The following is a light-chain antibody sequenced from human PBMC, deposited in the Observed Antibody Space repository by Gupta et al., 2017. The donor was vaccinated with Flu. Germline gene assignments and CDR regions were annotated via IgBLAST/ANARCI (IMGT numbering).Light chain of an antibody. CDR3: QTYYSAPWT. V-gene: IGKV1-27*01. Sequence: IQMTQSPSSLPASVGDRVTITCRASQAITNLVDWYQQRPGKPPKVLISGASNLQSGVPSRFSGSGSATDFALTISSLQPEDVATYYCQTYYSAPWTFGQGTTVEIK. CDR2: GAS. J-gene: IGKJ1*01. CDR1: QAITNL.